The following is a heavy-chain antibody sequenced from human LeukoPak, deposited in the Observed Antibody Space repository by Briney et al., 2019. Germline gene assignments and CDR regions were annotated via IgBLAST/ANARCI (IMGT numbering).Heavy chain of an antibody. J-gene: IGHJ4*02. CDR2: ISHDGGDK. V-gene: IGHV3-30*14. CDR3: ARRAGAYSHPYDY. CDR1: GFTFGSYA. Sequence: PGGSLRLSCAASGFTFGSYAMHWVRQAPGKGLEWVAVISHDGGDKYYADSVKGRFTISRDNSKNTLYLQMNSLRAEDTAVYYCARRAGAYSHPYDYWGQGTLVTVSS. D-gene: IGHD4/OR15-4a*01.